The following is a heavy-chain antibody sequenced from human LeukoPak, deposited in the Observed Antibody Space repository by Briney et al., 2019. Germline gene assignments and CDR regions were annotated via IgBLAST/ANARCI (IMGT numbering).Heavy chain of an antibody. CDR1: GYTFTGYY. CDR2: INPNSGGT. J-gene: IGHJ4*02. Sequence: ASMKVSCKASGYTFTGYYMHWVRQAPGQGLEWMGWINPNSGGTNYAQKFQSRVTMTRDTSITTAYMELSRLRSDDTAVYYCARSRDNYYAYFDYWGQGTLVTVSS. CDR3: ARSRDNYYAYFDY. D-gene: IGHD3-10*01. V-gene: IGHV1-2*02.